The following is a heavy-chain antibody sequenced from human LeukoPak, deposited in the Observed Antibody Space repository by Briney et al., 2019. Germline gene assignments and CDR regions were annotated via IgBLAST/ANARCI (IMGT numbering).Heavy chain of an antibody. V-gene: IGHV1-46*01. CDR3: ARGKSSVWPVGLCMDV. CDR2: INPSDGST. D-gene: IGHD6-19*01. CDR1: GYTFTTYY. J-gene: IGHJ6*02. Sequence: ASVKVSCKASGYTFTTYYMHWVRQAPGQGLEWMGIINPSDGSTSYAQKFQGRVTVTRDTSTSTVYMDLSSLKSEDTAVYYCARGKSSVWPVGLCMDVWGQGTTVTVSS.